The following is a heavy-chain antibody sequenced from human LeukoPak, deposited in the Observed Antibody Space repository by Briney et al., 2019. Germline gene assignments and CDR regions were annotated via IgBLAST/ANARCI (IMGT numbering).Heavy chain of an antibody. V-gene: IGHV5-51*01. J-gene: IGHJ4*02. CDR1: GYSFTSYW. CDR2: IYPDDSDT. Sequence: GESLKISCNGSGYSFTSYWIGWVRQMPGKGLEWMGIIYPDDSDTRYSPSFQGQVTISADKSTSTAYLQWSSLKDSDTAMYYCARRGDWGTTYYFDYWGQGTLVTVSS. CDR3: ARRGDWGTTYYFDY. D-gene: IGHD3-16*01.